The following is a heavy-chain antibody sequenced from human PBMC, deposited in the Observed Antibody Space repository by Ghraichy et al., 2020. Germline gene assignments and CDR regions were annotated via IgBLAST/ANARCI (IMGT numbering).Heavy chain of an antibody. Sequence: ASVKVSCKASGYSFTAYYIHWVRQAPGQGLEWMAWINPDSGVTNYAQRFQGRVTLTRDTSISAAYLDLSGLSSDDTAVYYCAREGLTAVDTNWFDSWGQGTLVTVTS. CDR2: INPDSGVT. V-gene: IGHV1-2*02. CDR1: GYSFTAYY. CDR3: AREGLTAVDTNWFDS. J-gene: IGHJ5*01. D-gene: IGHD5-18*01.